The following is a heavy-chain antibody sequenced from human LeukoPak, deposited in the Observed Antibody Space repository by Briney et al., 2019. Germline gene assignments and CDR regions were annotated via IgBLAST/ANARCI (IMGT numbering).Heavy chain of an antibody. Sequence: PGGSLRLSCAASGFTFNRYWMNWVRQVPGKGLEWVANIKQDGSQKYYVDSVKGRFTISRDNAKNSLYLQMDSLRAEDAAVYYCASAARQRWLQIDYWGQGTLVTVSS. V-gene: IGHV3-7*03. CDR2: IKQDGSQK. CDR3: ASAARQRWLQIDY. J-gene: IGHJ4*02. D-gene: IGHD5-24*01. CDR1: GFTFNRYW.